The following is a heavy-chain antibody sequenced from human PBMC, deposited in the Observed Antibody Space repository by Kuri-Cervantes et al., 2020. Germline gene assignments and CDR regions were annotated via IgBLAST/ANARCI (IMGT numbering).Heavy chain of an antibody. V-gene: IGHV3-30-3*01. CDR2: ISYDGSNK. J-gene: IGHJ6*03. CDR3: ARDSPNYYYYMDV. Sequence: GGSLRLSCAASGFTFSSYAMHWVRQAPGKGLEWVAVISYDGSNKYYADSVKGRFTISRDNSKNTLYLQMNSLRAEDTAVCFCARDSPNYYYYMDVWGKGTTVTVSS. CDR1: GFTFSSYA.